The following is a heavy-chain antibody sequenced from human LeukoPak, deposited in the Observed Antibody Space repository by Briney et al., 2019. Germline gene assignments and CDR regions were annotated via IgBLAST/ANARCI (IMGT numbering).Heavy chain of an antibody. CDR3: ASSYYDSSGYPIDY. D-gene: IGHD3-22*01. CDR1: GFTFSSYA. CDR2: ISYDGSNK. J-gene: IGHJ4*02. V-gene: IGHV3-30-3*01. Sequence: GGSLRLSCAASGFTFSSYAMHWVRQAPGKGLEWAAVISYDGSNKYYADSVKGRFTISRDNSKNTLYLQMNSLRAEDTAVYYCASSYYDSSGYPIDYWGQGTLVTVSS.